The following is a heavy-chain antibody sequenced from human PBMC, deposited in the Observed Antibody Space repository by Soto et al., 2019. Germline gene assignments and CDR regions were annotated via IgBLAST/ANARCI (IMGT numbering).Heavy chain of an antibody. CDR1: GFTFSSYD. D-gene: IGHD6-19*01. CDR3: ARGEGIAVAGTDYYYGMDV. J-gene: IGHJ6*02. V-gene: IGHV3-13*01. CDR2: IGTAGDT. Sequence: PGGSLRLSCAASGFTFSSYDMHWVRQATGKGLEWVSAIGTAGDTYYPGSVKGRFTISRENAKNSLYLQMNSLRAGDTAVYYCARGEGIAVAGTDYYYGMDVWRQGTTVTVSS.